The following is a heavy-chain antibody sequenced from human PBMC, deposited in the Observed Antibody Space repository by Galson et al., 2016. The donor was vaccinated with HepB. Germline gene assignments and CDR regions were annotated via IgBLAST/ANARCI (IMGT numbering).Heavy chain of an antibody. D-gene: IGHD5-12*01. V-gene: IGHV3-23*01. CDR2: ISGSATST. J-gene: IGHJ4*02. CDR3: AKDKFALVATLADH. CDR1: GFTFSSHA. Sequence: SLRLSCAASGFTFSSHAMSWVRQAPGKGLEWVSVISGSATSTYYADSVKGRFTILRDDSKNTLFLHMNSLRSEDTAVYYCAKDKFALVATLADHWGQGTLVTVSS.